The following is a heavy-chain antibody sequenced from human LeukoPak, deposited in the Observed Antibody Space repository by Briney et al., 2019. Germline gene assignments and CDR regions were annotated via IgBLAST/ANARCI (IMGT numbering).Heavy chain of an antibody. CDR3: ARHGLRGFYDAFDI. V-gene: IGHV4-38-2*01. J-gene: IGHJ3*02. Sequence: SETLSLTCAVSGYSISSGYYWGWIRPPPGKGLEWIGSIYHSGSTYYNPSLKSRVTISVDTSKNQFSLKLSSVTAADTAVYSCARHGLRGFYDAFDIWGQGTMVTVSS. D-gene: IGHD4-17*01. CDR1: GYSISSGYY. CDR2: IYHSGST.